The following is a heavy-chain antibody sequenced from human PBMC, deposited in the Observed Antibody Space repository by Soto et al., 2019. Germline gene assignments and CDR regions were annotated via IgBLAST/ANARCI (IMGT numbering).Heavy chain of an antibody. J-gene: IGHJ2*01. Sequence: GGSLRLSCAASGFTFSSYSMNWVRQAPGKGLEWVSSISSSSSYIYYADSVKGRFTISRDNAKNSLYLQMNSLRAEDTAVYYCARVTTVTTDGHWYFDLWGRGTLVTVSS. CDR3: ARVTTVTTDGHWYFDL. CDR2: ISSSSSYI. V-gene: IGHV3-21*01. CDR1: GFTFSSYS. D-gene: IGHD4-17*01.